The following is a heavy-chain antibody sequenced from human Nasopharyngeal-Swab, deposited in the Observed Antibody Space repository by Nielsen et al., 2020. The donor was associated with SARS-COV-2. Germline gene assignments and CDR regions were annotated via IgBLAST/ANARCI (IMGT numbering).Heavy chain of an antibody. Sequence: GESLKISCAASGFTFSSYGMHWVRQAPGKGLEWVAVISYDGSNKYYADSVKGRFTISRDNSKNTLYLQMNSLRAEDTAVYYCARDMAYSSGWYVPNWYYYYGMDVWGQGTTVTVSS. V-gene: IGHV3-30*03. CDR1: GFTFSSYG. D-gene: IGHD6-19*01. CDR2: ISYDGSNK. J-gene: IGHJ6*02. CDR3: ARDMAYSSGWYVPNWYYYYGMDV.